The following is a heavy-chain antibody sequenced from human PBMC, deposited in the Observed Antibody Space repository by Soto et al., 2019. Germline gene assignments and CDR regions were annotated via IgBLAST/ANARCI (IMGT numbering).Heavy chain of an antibody. CDR1: GYTFASYG. J-gene: IGHJ4*02. V-gene: IGHV1-18*01. Sequence: ASVKVSRKASGYTFASYGISWVRQAPGQGLEWMGWISAYNGNTNYAQKLQGRVTMTADTSTSTAYMELRSLRSDDTAVYYCALSGGCSGGSCYLPGGYWGQGTLVTVSS. CDR2: ISAYNGNT. CDR3: ALSGGCSGGSCYLPGGY. D-gene: IGHD2-15*01.